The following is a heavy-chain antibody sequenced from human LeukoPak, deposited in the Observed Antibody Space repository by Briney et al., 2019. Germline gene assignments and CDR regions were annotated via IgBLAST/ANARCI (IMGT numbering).Heavy chain of an antibody. D-gene: IGHD1-26*01. CDR1: GFTFSSYD. CDR2: IGTAGDT. J-gene: IGHJ4*02. Sequence: GGSLRLSCAASGFTFSSYDMHWVRQATGKGLEWVSAIGTAGDTYYPGSVKGRFTISRENAKNSLYLQMNSLRAGDTAVYYCARAWSGSYFDYWGQGTLVTVSS. CDR3: ARAWSGSYFDY. V-gene: IGHV3-13*01.